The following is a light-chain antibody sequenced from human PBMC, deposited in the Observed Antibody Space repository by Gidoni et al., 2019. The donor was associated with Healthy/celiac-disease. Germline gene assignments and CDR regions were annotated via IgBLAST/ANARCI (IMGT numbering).Light chain of an antibody. CDR3: QQCGSSPP. J-gene: IGKJ5*01. V-gene: IGKV3-20*01. CDR1: QSVSSSY. CDR2: GAS. Sequence: EIVLTQSPGTLSLSPGERATLSCRASQSVSSSYLAWYQQKPGQAPRLLIYGASSRATGIPDRFSGSGSGTDFTLTISRLEPEEFAVYYCQQCGSSPPFGQXTRLKIK.